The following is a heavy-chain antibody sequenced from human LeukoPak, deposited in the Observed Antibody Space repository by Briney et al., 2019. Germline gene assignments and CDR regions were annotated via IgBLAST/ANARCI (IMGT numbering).Heavy chain of an antibody. D-gene: IGHD5-12*01. V-gene: IGHV3-23*01. CDR1: GFTFSSYS. Sequence: RSLRLSCAASGFTFSSYSMNWARQAPGKGLEWVSAVSGSGGTTYYADSVKGRFTISRDNSKSTLYLQMNSLRADDTALYYCAKDHDGYASGYYVEGTLDYWGQGTLVTVSS. CDR2: VSGSGGTT. CDR3: AKDHDGYASGYYVEGTLDY. J-gene: IGHJ4*02.